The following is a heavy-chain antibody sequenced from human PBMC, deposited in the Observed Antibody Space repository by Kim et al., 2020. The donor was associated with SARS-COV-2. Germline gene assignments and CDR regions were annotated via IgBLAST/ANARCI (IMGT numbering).Heavy chain of an antibody. CDR3: AKDHEQHTDALDI. V-gene: IGHV3-23*03. CDR1: GFTFSNYA. J-gene: IGHJ3*02. CDR2: IYSGGDST. D-gene: IGHD6-13*01. Sequence: GGSLRLSCAASGFTFSNYAMSWVRQAPGKGLECVSVIYSGGDSTFYADSVKGRFTISRDNSKNTLSLQMNSLRAEDTAVYYCAKDHEQHTDALDIWGQGTIVPVSS.